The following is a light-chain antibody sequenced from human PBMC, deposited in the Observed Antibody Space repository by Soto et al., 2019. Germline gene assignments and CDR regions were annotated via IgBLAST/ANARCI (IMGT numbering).Light chain of an antibody. CDR2: GAS. Sequence: AIQMTQSPSSLSASVGDRVTITCRASQGIRNDLGWYQQKPGKAPNLLIYGASGLRSGVPSRFSGSGSGTDFTRTISSLQPEDFATDYCLQDYNSPRTFGQGTKVEIK. CDR1: QGIRND. J-gene: IGKJ1*01. V-gene: IGKV1-6*01. CDR3: LQDYNSPRT.